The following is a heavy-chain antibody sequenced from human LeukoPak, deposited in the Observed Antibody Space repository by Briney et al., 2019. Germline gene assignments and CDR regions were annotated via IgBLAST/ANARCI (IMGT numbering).Heavy chain of an antibody. D-gene: IGHD6-19*01. V-gene: IGHV1-2*02. CDR3: ARDLPWLVRYFDY. J-gene: IGHJ4*02. Sequence: ASVKVSCKASRYTFTGYYMHWVRQARGQGLEWMGWINPNSGGTNYAQKFQGRVTMTRDTSISTAYMELSRLRSDDTAVYYCARDLPWLVRYFDYWGQGSLVTVSS. CDR1: RYTFTGYY. CDR2: INPNSGGT.